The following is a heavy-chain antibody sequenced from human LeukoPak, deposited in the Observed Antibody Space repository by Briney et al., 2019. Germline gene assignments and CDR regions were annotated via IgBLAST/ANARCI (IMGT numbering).Heavy chain of an antibody. D-gene: IGHD3-3*01. CDR3: ARDQGGYYGAFDI. CDR1: GITLSNYG. CDR2: ISDSGGGT. Sequence: GGSLRLSCAVSGITLSNYGMTWLRRAPGKGLEWVAGISDSGGGTYYADSVKGRFTISSDNPKNTLYLQMNSLRAEDTAVYFCARDQGGYYGAFDIWGQGTMVTVSS. J-gene: IGHJ3*02. V-gene: IGHV3-23*01.